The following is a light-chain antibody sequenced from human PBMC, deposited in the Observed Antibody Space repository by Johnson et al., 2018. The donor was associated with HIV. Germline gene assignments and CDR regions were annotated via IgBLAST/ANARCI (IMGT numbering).Light chain of an antibody. CDR3: GTWDGGLSIYV. J-gene: IGLJ1*01. V-gene: IGLV1-51*01. CDR1: SSNIGNNY. Sequence: QSVLTQPPSMSAAPGQKVTISCSGSSSNIGNNYVSWYQQLPGTAPKLLIYDNDKRPSGIPDRFSASKSDTSATLGITGLQTGDEGNYYCGTWDGGLSIYVFGSGTGVTVL. CDR2: DND.